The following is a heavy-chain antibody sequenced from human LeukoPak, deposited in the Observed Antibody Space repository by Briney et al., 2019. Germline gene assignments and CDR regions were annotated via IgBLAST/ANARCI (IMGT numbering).Heavy chain of an antibody. CDR3: ARGSGWFGELLAFDY. CDR1: GGSISSGGYS. D-gene: IGHD3-10*01. V-gene: IGHV4-30-2*01. J-gene: IGHJ4*02. Sequence: PSETLSLTCAVSGGSISSGGYSWSWIRQPPGKGLEWIGYIYHSGSTYYNPSLKSRVTISVDRSKNQFPLKLSSVTAADTAVYYCARGSGWFGELLAFDYWGQGTLVTVSS. CDR2: IYHSGST.